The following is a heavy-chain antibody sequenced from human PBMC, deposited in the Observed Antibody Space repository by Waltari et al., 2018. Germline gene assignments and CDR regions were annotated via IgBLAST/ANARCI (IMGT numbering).Heavy chain of an antibody. J-gene: IGHJ6*03. CDR1: GYSFTSYW. Sequence: EVQLVQSGAEVKKPGESLKISCKGSGYSFTSYWIGWVRQMPGKGLEWSGITDPGDSDTRYRPSFQGQVTISADKSISTAYLQWSSLKASDTAMYYCARHSGSSTLYYYYYMDVWGKGTTVTVSS. V-gene: IGHV5-51*01. D-gene: IGHD1-26*01. CDR3: ARHSGSSTLYYYYYMDV. CDR2: TDPGDSDT.